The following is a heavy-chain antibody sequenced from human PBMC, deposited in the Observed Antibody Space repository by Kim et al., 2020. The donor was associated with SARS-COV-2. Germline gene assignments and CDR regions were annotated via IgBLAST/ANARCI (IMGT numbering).Heavy chain of an antibody. CDR2: ISSSGSTI. V-gene: IGHV3-11*01. Sequence: GGSLRLSCEASGFTFSDHYMSWIRQAPGKGREWVSYISSSGSTIYYADSVKGRFTISRDNAKNSLYLQMNSLRAEDTAVYYCARIPSITIFGVVIRVPGDYYMDVWGQGTTVTVSS. D-gene: IGHD3-3*01. CDR1: GFTFSDHY. CDR3: ARIPSITIFGVVIRVPGDYYMDV. J-gene: IGHJ6*03.